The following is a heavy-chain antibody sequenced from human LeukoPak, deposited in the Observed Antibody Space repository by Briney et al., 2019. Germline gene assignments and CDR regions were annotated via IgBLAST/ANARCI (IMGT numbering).Heavy chain of an antibody. CDR3: ARVVVVAATNYYYYMDV. CDR1: GGSISSSSYY. J-gene: IGHJ6*03. D-gene: IGHD2-15*01. V-gene: IGHV4-39*01. Sequence: SETLSLTCTVSGGSISSSSYYWGWIRQPPGKGLEWIGSIYYSGSTYYNPSLKSRVTISVDTSKNQFSLKLSSVTAADTAVYYCARVVVVAATNYYYYMDVWGKGTTVTVSS. CDR2: IYYSGST.